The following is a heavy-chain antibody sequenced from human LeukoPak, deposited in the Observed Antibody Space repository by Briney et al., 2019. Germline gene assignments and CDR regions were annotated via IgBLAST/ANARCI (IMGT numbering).Heavy chain of an antibody. CDR1: GGTFSSYA. D-gene: IGHD6-13*01. V-gene: IGHV1-69*01. CDR3: AREARIAAAGPPDWFDP. CDR2: IIPIFGTA. Sequence: GSSVKVSCKASGGTFSSYAISWVRQAPGQGLEWMGGIIPIFGTANYARKFQGRVTITADGSTSTAYMELSSLRSEDTAVYYCAREARIAAAGPPDWFDPWGQGTLVTVSS. J-gene: IGHJ5*02.